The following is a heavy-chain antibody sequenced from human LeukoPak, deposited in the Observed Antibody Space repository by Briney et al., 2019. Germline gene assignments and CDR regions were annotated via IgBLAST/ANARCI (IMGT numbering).Heavy chain of an antibody. J-gene: IGHJ4*02. CDR3: AREMATTETFDY. CDR1: GXTFXSYA. Sequence: SXRXSCXAXGXTFXSYALHWVRQAPGKGLEWVAVISYDGSNKYYADSVKGRFIICRDSAKNTVYMQMNSLRGEDTAAYYCAREMATTETFDYWGQGALVTVSS. CDR2: ISYDGSNK. V-gene: IGHV3-30-3*01. D-gene: IGHD5-24*01.